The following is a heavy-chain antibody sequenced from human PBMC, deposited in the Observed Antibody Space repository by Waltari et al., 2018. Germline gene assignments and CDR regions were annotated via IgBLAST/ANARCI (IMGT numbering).Heavy chain of an antibody. V-gene: IGHV1-8*01. CDR1: GYTFTSYD. CDR3: AGGYGERNYYYYYGMDV. Sequence: QVQLVQSGAEVMKPGASVKVSCKASGYTFTSYDINWVRQATRQGLEWMGGINPNIGTTGYAQKFLGRFTMTRDTSIGTLYMELSSLRSEATAVYYCAGGYGERNYYYYYGMDVWGQGTTVTVSS. J-gene: IGHJ6*02. D-gene: IGHD4-17*01. CDR2: INPNIGTT.